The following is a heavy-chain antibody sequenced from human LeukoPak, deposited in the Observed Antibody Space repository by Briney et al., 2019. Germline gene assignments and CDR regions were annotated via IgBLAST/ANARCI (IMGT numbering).Heavy chain of an antibody. J-gene: IGHJ4*02. D-gene: IGHD5-12*01. V-gene: IGHV3-33*05. CDR2: MSFDGSQR. Sequence: GGSLRLSCVASGFTFSRFGMYWVRQAPGKGPEWVAVMSFDGSQRFYADSVRGRFTISRDNSRNTLCLQMSSLRREDTAVYYCARDESGYQISYLRNWGQGTLVTVSS. CDR1: GFTFSRFG. CDR3: ARDESGYQISYLRN.